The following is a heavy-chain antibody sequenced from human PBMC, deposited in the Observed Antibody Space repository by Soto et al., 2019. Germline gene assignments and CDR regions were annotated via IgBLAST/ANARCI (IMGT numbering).Heavy chain of an antibody. CDR3: ARTLFFFQAEDGIRALCTVSAFLLNRSSDL. Sequence: PGKGLEWVGFIFPGDSQTRYSPSFQGLVTISADKSISTAYLQWSSLKASDTAIYYCARTLFFFQAEDGIRALCTVSAFLLNRSSDL. J-gene: IGHJ2*01. CDR2: IFPGDSQT. V-gene: IGHV5-51*01. D-gene: IGHD2-15*01.